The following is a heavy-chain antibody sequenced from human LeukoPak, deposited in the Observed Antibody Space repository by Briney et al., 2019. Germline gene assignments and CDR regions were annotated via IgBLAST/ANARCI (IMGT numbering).Heavy chain of an antibody. V-gene: IGHV1-69*05. CDR2: IIPIFGTA. CDR1: GGTFSSYA. J-gene: IGHJ5*02. D-gene: IGHD2/OR15-2a*01. Sequence: ASVKVSCKASGGTFSSYAISWVRQAPGQGLEWMGGIIPIFGTANYAKKFQGRVTMTRNTSISTAYMELSSLRSEDTAVYYCARRSNRSTLAVRWRRTNWFDPWGQGTLVTVSS. CDR3: ARRSNRSTLAVRWRRTNWFDP.